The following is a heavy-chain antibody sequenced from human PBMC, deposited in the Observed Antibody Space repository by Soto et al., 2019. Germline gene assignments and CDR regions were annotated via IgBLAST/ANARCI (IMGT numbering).Heavy chain of an antibody. Sequence: ASVKVSCKASGSPFTSYYLHWVRQAPGQGPEWMGRINVSDGSTRYAQNFQGRVTMTRDTSTTTVYMELSPLRSDDTAVYYCAREAAVAGTAFDHWGQGTLVTVSS. CDR2: INVSDGST. D-gene: IGHD6-19*01. CDR3: AREAAVAGTAFDH. CDR1: GSPFTSYY. V-gene: IGHV1-46*01. J-gene: IGHJ5*02.